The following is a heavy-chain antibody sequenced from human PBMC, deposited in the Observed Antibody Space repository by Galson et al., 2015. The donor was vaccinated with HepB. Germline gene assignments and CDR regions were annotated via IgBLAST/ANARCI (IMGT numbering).Heavy chain of an antibody. D-gene: IGHD5-12*01. CDR3: ARSHSSGGSTFDY. V-gene: IGHV4-31*03. J-gene: IGHJ4*02. CDR1: GGSISSGGYY. Sequence: LTCTVSGGSISSGGYYWSWIRQHPGKGLEWIGYIYYSGSTYYNPSLKSRVTISVDTSKNQFSLKLSSVTAADTAVYYCARSHSSGGSTFDYWGQGTLVTVSS. CDR2: IYYSGST.